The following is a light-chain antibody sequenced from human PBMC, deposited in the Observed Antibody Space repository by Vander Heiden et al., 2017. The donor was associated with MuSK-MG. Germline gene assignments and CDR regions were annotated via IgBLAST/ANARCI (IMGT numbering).Light chain of an antibody. J-gene: IGLJ2*01. CDR1: KLGDKY. CDR3: QAWDSSTAGVV. CDR2: QDS. Sequence: SYELTQPPSVSVSPGQTDSITCSGDKLGDKYACWYQQKPGQSPVLVIYQDSKRTSGIPERFSGSNSGNTATLTISGTQAMDEADYYCQAWDSSTAGVVFGGGTKLTVL. V-gene: IGLV3-1*01.